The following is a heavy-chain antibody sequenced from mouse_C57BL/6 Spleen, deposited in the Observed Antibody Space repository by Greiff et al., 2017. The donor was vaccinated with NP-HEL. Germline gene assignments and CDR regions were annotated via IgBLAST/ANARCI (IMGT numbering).Heavy chain of an antibody. CDR1: GYTFTDYN. J-gene: IGHJ4*01. CDR2: INPNNGGT. V-gene: IGHV1-18*01. D-gene: IGHD2-4*01. Sequence: EVQLQQSGPELVKPGASVKIPCKASGYTFTDYNMDWVKQSHGKSLEWIGDINPNNGGTIYNQKFKGKATLTVDKSSSTAYMELRSLTSEDTAVYYCARDYYDYDGYAMDYWGQRTSVTVSS. CDR3: ARDYYDYDGYAMDY.